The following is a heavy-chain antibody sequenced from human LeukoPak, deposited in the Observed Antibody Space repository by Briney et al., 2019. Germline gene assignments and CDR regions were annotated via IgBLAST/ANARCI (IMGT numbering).Heavy chain of an antibody. CDR2: IYHSGST. Sequence: SETLSLTCAVSSGSISSSYWWSWVRQPPGKGLEWIGEIYHSGSTNYNPSLKSRVTISVDRSKNQFSLKLSSVTAADTAVYYCARAGGYSYECDYWGQGTLVTVSS. D-gene: IGHD5-18*01. J-gene: IGHJ4*02. V-gene: IGHV4-4*02. CDR3: ARAGGYSYECDY. CDR1: SGSISSSYW.